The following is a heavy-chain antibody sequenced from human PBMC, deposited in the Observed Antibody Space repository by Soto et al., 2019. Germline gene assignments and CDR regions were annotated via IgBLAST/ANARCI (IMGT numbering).Heavy chain of an antibody. D-gene: IGHD3-10*01. CDR2: IYPGDSDT. Sequence: GESLKISCKGSGYSFTSYWIGWVRQMPGKGLEWMGIIYPGDSDTRYSPSFQGQVTISADKSISTAYLQWSSLKASDTAMYYCARPTMVRGVILNWFDPWGQGTLVTVSS. CDR3: ARPTMVRGVILNWFDP. J-gene: IGHJ5*02. V-gene: IGHV5-51*01. CDR1: GYSFTSYW.